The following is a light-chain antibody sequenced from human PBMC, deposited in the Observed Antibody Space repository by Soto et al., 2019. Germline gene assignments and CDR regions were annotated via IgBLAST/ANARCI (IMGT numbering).Light chain of an antibody. V-gene: IGKV4-1*01. CDR1: QSVLYSSNNKNH. CDR3: QQYYSNLPT. Sequence: DIVMTQSPDSLAVSLGERATINCKSSQSVLYSSNNKNHLAWYQQKPGQPPKLLIYWASTRESGVPDRFSGSGSGTDFTLTISSLQAEDVAVYYCQQYYSNLPTLGQGTKVEIK. CDR2: WAS. J-gene: IGKJ1*01.